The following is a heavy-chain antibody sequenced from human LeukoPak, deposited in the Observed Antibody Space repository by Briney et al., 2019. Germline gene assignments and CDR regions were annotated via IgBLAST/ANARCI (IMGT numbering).Heavy chain of an antibody. V-gene: IGHV1-18*01. D-gene: IGHD3-10*01. J-gene: IGHJ5*02. CDR1: GYTFTSYG. CDR3: ARDYLPMVRGVIPHWFDP. CDR2: ISAYNGNT. Sequence: ASVKVSCKASGYTFTSYGISWVRQAPGQGLEWMGWISAYNGNTNYAQKLQGRVTMTTDTSTSTAYMELRSLRSDDTAVYYCARDYLPMVRGVIPHWFDPWGQGTLVTVSS.